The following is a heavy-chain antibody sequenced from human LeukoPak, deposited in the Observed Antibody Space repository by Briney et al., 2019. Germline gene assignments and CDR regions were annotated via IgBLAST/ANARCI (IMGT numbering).Heavy chain of an antibody. Sequence: ASVKVSCKASGYTFTSYDINWVRQATGQGLEWMGWMNPNSGNTGYAQKFQGRVTMTRNTSISTAYMELSSLRSEDTAVYYCARGGIFGVVKKIKNYFDYWGQGTLVTVSS. CDR1: GYTFTSYD. V-gene: IGHV1-8*01. J-gene: IGHJ4*02. CDR2: MNPNSGNT. D-gene: IGHD3-3*01. CDR3: ARGGIFGVVKKIKNYFDY.